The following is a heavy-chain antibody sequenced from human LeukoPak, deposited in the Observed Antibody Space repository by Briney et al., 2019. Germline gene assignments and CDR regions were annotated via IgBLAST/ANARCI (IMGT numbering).Heavy chain of an antibody. CDR3: ARAVLRFLEGPSGFDP. CDR1: GYTFTGYY. CDR2: INPNSGGT. V-gene: IGHV1-2*02. D-gene: IGHD3-3*01. Sequence: ASVKVSCKASGYTFTGYYMHWVRQAPGQGLEWMGWINPNSGGTNYAQKFQGRVTMTRDTSISTAYMELSRLRSDDTAVYYCARAVLRFLEGPSGFDPWGQGTLVTVSS. J-gene: IGHJ5*02.